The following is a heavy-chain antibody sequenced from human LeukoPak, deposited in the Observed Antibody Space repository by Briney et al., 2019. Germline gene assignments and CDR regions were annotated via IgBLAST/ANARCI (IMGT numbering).Heavy chain of an antibody. Sequence: ASVKVSCKASGYTFTGYYMNWVRQAPGQWLEWMGWINPNSGGTNYAQKFQGRVTMTGDTSISTAYMELSRLRSDDTALYYCARAYYDSSHPNDAFDIWGQGTMVTVSS. CDR3: ARAYYDSSHPNDAFDI. D-gene: IGHD3-22*01. J-gene: IGHJ3*02. V-gene: IGHV1-2*02. CDR1: GYTFTGYY. CDR2: INPNSGGT.